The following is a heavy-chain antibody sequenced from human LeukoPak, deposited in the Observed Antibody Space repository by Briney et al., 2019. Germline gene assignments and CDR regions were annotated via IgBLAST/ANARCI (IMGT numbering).Heavy chain of an antibody. CDR1: GFTFDDYA. D-gene: IGHD3-22*01. J-gene: IGHJ4*02. CDR2: ISWNSGSI. CDR3: AKDGSREYYDSSGFDY. V-gene: IGHV3-9*01. Sequence: GGSLRLSCAASGFTFDDYAMHWVRQARGKGMEWVSGISWNSGSISYADSVKGRFTISRDNAKNYLYLQMNSLRAEDTALYYCAKDGSREYYDSSGFDYWGQGTLVTVSS.